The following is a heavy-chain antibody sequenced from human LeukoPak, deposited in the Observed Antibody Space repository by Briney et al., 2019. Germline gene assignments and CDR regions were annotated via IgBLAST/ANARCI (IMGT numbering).Heavy chain of an antibody. J-gene: IGHJ4*02. CDR3: ARVPPGSYSGFDY. V-gene: IGHV3-33*08. CDR1: GFTFSSYA. Sequence: PGRSLRLSCAASGFTFSSYAMHWVRQAPGKGLEWVAVIWYDGNNKYYADSVKGRFTISRDNSKNTLYLQMNSLRAEDTAVYYCARVPPGSYSGFDYWGQGTLVTVSS. CDR2: IWYDGNNK. D-gene: IGHD3-10*01.